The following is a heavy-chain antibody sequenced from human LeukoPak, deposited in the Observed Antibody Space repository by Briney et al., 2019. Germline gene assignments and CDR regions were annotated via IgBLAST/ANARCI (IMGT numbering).Heavy chain of an antibody. J-gene: IGHJ5*02. D-gene: IGHD3-10*01. Sequence: SETLSLTCTVSGGSISSSSYYWRWIRQPPGKGLEWIGSIYYSGSTYYNPSLKSRVTISVDTSKNQFSLKLSSVTAADTAVYYCARQDSGPGRNWFDPWGQGTLVTVSS. CDR3: ARQDSGPGRNWFDP. CDR1: GGSISSSSYY. CDR2: IYYSGST. V-gene: IGHV4-39*01.